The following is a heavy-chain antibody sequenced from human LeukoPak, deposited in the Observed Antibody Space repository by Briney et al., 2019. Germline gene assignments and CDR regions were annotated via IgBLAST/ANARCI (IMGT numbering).Heavy chain of an antibody. CDR2: INPSGGST. CDR1: GYTFTSYY. Sequence: ASVKVSCKASGYTFTSYYMHWVRQAPGQGLGWMGIINPSGGSTSYAQKFQGRVTMTRDTSTSTVYMELSSLRSEDTAVYYCARDPTYYYDSSGYLDDYWGQGTLVTVSS. V-gene: IGHV1-46*01. J-gene: IGHJ4*02. D-gene: IGHD3-22*01. CDR3: ARDPTYYYDSSGYLDDY.